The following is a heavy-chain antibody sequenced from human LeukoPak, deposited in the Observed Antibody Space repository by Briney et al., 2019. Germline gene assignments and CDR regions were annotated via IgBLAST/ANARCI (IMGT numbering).Heavy chain of an antibody. V-gene: IGHV3-7*01. Sequence: GGSLRLSCAASGFTFSSYWMSWVRQAPGKWLEWVANIKEDGSDKHYVDSVKGRFTISRDNAKNSLYLQMSSLRAEDTAVYYCVGCAGGSCYFDYWGQGTLVTVSS. CDR1: GFTFSSYW. J-gene: IGHJ4*02. D-gene: IGHD2-15*01. CDR3: VGCAGGSCYFDY. CDR2: IKEDGSDK.